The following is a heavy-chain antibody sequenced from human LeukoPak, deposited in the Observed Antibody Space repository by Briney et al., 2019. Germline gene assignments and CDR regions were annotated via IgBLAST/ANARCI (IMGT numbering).Heavy chain of an antibody. D-gene: IGHD3-22*01. CDR1: GFTFSSYA. V-gene: IGHV3-23*01. J-gene: IGHJ4*02. CDR3: AKSSYYDSSGYYREYYFDY. CDR2: ISGSGGNT. Sequence: GGSLRLSCAASGFTFSSYAMSWVRQAPGKGLEWVSAISGSGGNTYYADSVKGRFTISRDNSKNTLYLQMNSLRAEDTAVYYCAKSSYYDSSGYYREYYFDYWGQGTLVTVSS.